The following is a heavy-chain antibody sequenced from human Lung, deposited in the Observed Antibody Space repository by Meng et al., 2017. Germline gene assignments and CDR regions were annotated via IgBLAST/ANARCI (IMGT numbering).Heavy chain of an antibody. V-gene: IGHV4-34*01. Sequence: QVLLQQWGAGLLTPSETPSPTCVVSGGSFSDYYWSWIRQPPGKGLEWIGEINHSGSTNYNPSLESRATISVDTSQNNLSLKLSSVTAADSAVYYCARGPTTMAHDFDYWGQGTLVTVSS. CDR2: INHSGST. CDR3: ARGPTTMAHDFDY. CDR1: GGSFSDYY. J-gene: IGHJ4*02. D-gene: IGHD4-11*01.